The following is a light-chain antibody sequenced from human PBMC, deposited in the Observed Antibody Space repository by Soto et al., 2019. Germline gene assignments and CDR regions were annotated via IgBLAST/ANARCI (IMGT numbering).Light chain of an antibody. CDR1: QSVLFSSNNQNY. CDR2: WAS. J-gene: IGKJ4*01. Sequence: EIVMTQSPDSLAVSLGGGATINCKSSQSVLFSSNNQNYIAWFQQKSGQPPRLLIYWASTRESGVPDRFSGSGSGTDFTLTISSLQAEDVAVYFCQQYYSPPLTFGGGTKVEVQ. V-gene: IGKV4-1*01. CDR3: QQYYSPPLT.